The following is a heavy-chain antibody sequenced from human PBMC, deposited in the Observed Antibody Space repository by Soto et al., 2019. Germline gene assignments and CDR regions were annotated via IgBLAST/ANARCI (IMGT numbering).Heavy chain of an antibody. Sequence: ASVKVSCKASGYTFTSYGISWVRQAAGQGLEWMGWISAYNGNTNYAQKLQGRFTMTKDTSTSTAYMELRSLRSDDTAVYYCARELGYSYGYVFDYWGQGTLVTVSS. D-gene: IGHD5-18*01. CDR2: ISAYNGNT. V-gene: IGHV1-18*04. CDR3: ARELGYSYGYVFDY. CDR1: GYTFTSYG. J-gene: IGHJ4*02.